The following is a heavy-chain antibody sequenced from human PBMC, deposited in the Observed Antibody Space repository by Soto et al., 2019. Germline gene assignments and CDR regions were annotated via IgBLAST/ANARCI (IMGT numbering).Heavy chain of an antibody. D-gene: IGHD1-26*01. Sequence: QVQLQESGPGLVKPSETLSLTCTVSGGSISSYYWSWIRQPAGKGLEWIGRIYTSGSTNYNPSLKSRVTMSVDTSRNQFSLKLSAVTAADTAVYYCARDGTQRFGGSKPAFDAFDIWGQGTMVTVSS. V-gene: IGHV4-4*07. CDR1: GGSISSYY. CDR2: IYTSGST. J-gene: IGHJ3*02. CDR3: ARDGTQRFGGSKPAFDAFDI.